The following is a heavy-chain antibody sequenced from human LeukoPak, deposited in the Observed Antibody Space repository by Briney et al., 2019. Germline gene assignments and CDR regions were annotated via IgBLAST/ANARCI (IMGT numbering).Heavy chain of an antibody. CDR2: IRYDGSNK. J-gene: IGHJ4*01. D-gene: IGHD2-8*01. CDR3: STDPRLLIY. V-gene: IGHV3-30*02. CDR1: GFTFSSYG. Sequence: GGSLRLSCAASGFTFSSYGMHWVRQAPGKGLEWVAFIRYDGSNKYYADSVKGRFTISRDNSKNTLYLQMNSLRPDDAALYYCSTDPRLLIYWGHGTLVTVSS.